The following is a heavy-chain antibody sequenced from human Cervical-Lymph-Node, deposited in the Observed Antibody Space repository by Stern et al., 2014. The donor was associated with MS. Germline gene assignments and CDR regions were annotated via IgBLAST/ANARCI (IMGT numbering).Heavy chain of an antibody. D-gene: IGHD5-18*01. V-gene: IGHV4-4*07. Sequence: QVQLQESGPGLVKPSETLSLTCTVSGGSITNYYWSWIRQPAGKGLEWIGRVYTSVTPNYTPSLRSRVTMSVDTSKNQLSLKLSSFPAADTAVYYCARNHGYSYGLRAPPFDYWGQGTLVTVSS. CDR1: GGSITNYY. J-gene: IGHJ4*02. CDR3: ARNHGYSYGLRAPPFDY. CDR2: VYTSVTP.